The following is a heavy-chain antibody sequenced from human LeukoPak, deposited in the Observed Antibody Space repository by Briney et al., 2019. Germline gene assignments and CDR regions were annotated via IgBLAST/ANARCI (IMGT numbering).Heavy chain of an antibody. Sequence: GGSLRLSCAASGFTFSSYEMNWVRQAPGKGLEWVSYISSSGSTIYYADSVKGRFTISRDNAKNSLYLQMNSLRAEDTAVYYCATAPQTYRYLGYWGQGTLVTVSS. CDR3: ATAPQTYRYLGY. CDR1: GFTFSSYE. CDR2: ISSSGSTI. J-gene: IGHJ4*02. D-gene: IGHD3-16*02. V-gene: IGHV3-48*03.